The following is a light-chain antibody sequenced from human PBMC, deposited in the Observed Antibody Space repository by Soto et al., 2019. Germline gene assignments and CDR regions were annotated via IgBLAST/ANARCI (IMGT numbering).Light chain of an antibody. CDR2: DVS. V-gene: IGLV2-14*01. CDR3: SSYTSSSTLAVV. J-gene: IGLJ2*01. Sequence: QSALTQPASVSGSPGQSITISCTGTSSDVGGYNYVSWYQQHPGKAPKLMIYDVSNRPSGVSNRFSGSKSGNTASLTISGLPAEDEAGYYCSSYTSSSTLAVVFGGGTKLTVL. CDR1: SSDVGGYNY.